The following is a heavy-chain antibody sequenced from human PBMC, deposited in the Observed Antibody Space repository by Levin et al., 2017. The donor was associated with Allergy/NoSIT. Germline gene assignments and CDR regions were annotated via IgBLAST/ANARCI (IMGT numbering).Heavy chain of an antibody. CDR1: GFTFSSYA. V-gene: IGHV3-23*01. CDR3: AKGRNSGSYYATSDY. CDR2: ISGSGGST. Sequence: GGSLRLSCEASGFTFSSYAMSWVRQAPGKGLEWVSVISGSGGSTYYADSVKGRFTISRDKSKNTLYLQMNSLRAEDTAVYYCAKGRNSGSYYATSDYWGKGTLVTVSS. D-gene: IGHD1-26*01. J-gene: IGHJ4*02.